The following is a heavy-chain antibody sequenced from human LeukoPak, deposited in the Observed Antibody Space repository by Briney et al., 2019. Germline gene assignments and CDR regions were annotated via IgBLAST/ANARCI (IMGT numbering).Heavy chain of an antibody. CDR1: GGSFSGYY. D-gene: IGHD1-26*01. J-gene: IGHJ3*02. V-gene: IGHV4-34*01. CDR3: ARRIVGTSRAFDI. Sequence: KPSETLSLTCAVYGGSFSGYYWSWIRQPPGKGLEWIGEINHSGSTNYNPSLKSRVTISVDTSKNQFSLKLSSVTAADTAVYYCARRIVGTSRAFDIWGQGTMVTVSS. CDR2: INHSGST.